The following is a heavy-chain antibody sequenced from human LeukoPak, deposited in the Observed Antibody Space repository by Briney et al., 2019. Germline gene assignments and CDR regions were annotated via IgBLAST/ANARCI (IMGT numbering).Heavy chain of an antibody. V-gene: IGHV1-2*02. J-gene: IGHJ5*02. D-gene: IGHD2-2*01. CDR2: INPNSGGT. Sequence: ASVKVSCKASGYTFTGYYMHWVRQAPGQGLEWMGWINPNSGGTNYAQKFQGRVTMTRDTSISTAYMELSRLRPDDTAVYYCARLHCSSTSCRNWFDPWGQGTLVTVSS. CDR3: ARLHCSSTSCRNWFDP. CDR1: GYTFTGYY.